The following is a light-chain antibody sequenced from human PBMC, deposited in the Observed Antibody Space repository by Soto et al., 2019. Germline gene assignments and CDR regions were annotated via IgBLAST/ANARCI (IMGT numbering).Light chain of an antibody. CDR1: QSVSSSY. CDR3: QQYGTSPQT. J-gene: IGKJ1*01. CDR2: DAT. Sequence: EIVLTQSPGTLSLSPGERATLSCRASQSVSSSYLAWYQQKPGQAPRLLVYDATTRATGIPDRFSGSGSGTALLRTTGTLEPEDVAVYFCQQYGTSPQTFGQGTKVEIK. V-gene: IGKV3-20*01.